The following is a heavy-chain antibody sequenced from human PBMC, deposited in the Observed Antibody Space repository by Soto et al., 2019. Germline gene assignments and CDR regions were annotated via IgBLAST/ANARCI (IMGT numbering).Heavy chain of an antibody. CDR2: INPKSGGT. D-gene: IGHD6-13*01. CDR1: GYTFTDCY. V-gene: IGHV1-2*02. Sequence: QVPLVQSGAEVKKPGPSVRVSCKASGYTFTDCYVHWVRQAPGQGLEWMGWINPKSGGTNIAQSFKGRVNMTRDMSISTAYMELNSLKSDDTAVYYCVRDGLVSSAKYYFDYWGQGTLVTVSS. CDR3: VRDGLVSSAKYYFDY. J-gene: IGHJ4*02.